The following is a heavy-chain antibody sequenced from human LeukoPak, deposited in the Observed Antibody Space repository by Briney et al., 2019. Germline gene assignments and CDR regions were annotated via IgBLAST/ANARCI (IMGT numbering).Heavy chain of an antibody. CDR2: INAGNGNT. J-gene: IGHJ4*02. D-gene: IGHD6-19*01. V-gene: IGHV1-3*01. Sequence: ASVKVSCKASGYTFTSYAMHWVRQAPGQRLEWMGWINAGNGNTKYSQKFQGRVTITRDTSASTAYMELSSLRSEETAVYYCARGSSGWRPYYFDYWGQGTLVTVSS. CDR3: ARGSSGWRPYYFDY. CDR1: GYTFTSYA.